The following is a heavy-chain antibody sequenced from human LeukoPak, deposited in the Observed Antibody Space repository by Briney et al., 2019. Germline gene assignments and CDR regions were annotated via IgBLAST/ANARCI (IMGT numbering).Heavy chain of an antibody. Sequence: GGSLRLSCAASGFTFSSYGMSWVRQAPGKGLEWVSAISGSGGSTYYADSVKGRFTISRDNSKNTLYLQMNSLRAEDTAVYYCAKGTSHDSSGYPYTVEYYFDYWGQGTLVTVSS. CDR1: GFTFSSYG. J-gene: IGHJ4*02. V-gene: IGHV3-23*01. D-gene: IGHD3-22*01. CDR3: AKGTSHDSSGYPYTVEYYFDY. CDR2: ISGSGGST.